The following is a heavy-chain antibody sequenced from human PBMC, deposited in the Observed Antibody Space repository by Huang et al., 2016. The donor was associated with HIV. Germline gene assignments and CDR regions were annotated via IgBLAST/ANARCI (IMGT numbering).Heavy chain of an antibody. CDR2: ITHSGST. Sequence: QVQLQQWGAGLLKPSETLSLTCAVYGGSFSGYYWSWSRQSPGKGLEWIGEITHSGSTNYNPSLKSRLTISVDTSKNQFSLKRSSVTAADTAVYYCARERMMSWLDDHDAFDIWGQGTMVTVSS. V-gene: IGHV4-34*01. D-gene: IGHD1-1*01. CDR1: GGSFSGYY. J-gene: IGHJ3*02. CDR3: ARERMMSWLDDHDAFDI.